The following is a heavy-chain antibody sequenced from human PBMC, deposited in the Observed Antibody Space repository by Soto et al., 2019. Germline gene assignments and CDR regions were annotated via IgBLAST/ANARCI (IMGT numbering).Heavy chain of an antibody. Sequence: ASVKVSCKASGYTFTSYYMHWVRQAPGQGLEWMGIINPSGGSTSYAQKFQGRVTMTRDTSTSTVYMELSSLRSEDTAVYYCATDFWSGYPDYWGQGTLVTVSS. J-gene: IGHJ4*02. CDR2: INPSGGST. CDR1: GYTFTSYY. D-gene: IGHD3-3*01. CDR3: ATDFWSGYPDY. V-gene: IGHV1-46*01.